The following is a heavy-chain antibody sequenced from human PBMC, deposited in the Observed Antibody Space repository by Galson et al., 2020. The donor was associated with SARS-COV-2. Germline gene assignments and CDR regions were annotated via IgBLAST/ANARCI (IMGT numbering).Heavy chain of an antibody. J-gene: IGHJ5*02. Sequence: SCAASGFTFSNAWMSWVRQAPGKGLEWVGRIKSKTDGGTTDYAAPVKGRFTISRDDSKNTLYLQMNSLKTEDTAVYYCTTEVVPAAIPENWFDPWGQGTLVTVSS. CDR3: TTEVVPAAIPENWFDP. V-gene: IGHV3-15*01. CDR1: GFTFSNAW. CDR2: IKSKTDGGTT. D-gene: IGHD2-2*01.